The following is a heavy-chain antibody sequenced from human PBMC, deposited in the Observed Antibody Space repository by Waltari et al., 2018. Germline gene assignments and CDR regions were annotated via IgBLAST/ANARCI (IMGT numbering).Heavy chain of an antibody. CDR2: INPNSGGT. CDR1: GYTFTGYY. Sequence: QVQLVQSGAEVKKPGASVKVSCKASGYTFTGYYMHWVRQAPGQGLEWMGRINPNSGGTNYAQKFQGRVTMTRDTSISTAYMELSRLRSDDTAVYYCARVTAAAGIGDYYYYYYMDVWGKGTTVTVSS. J-gene: IGHJ6*03. D-gene: IGHD6-13*01. V-gene: IGHV1-2*06. CDR3: ARVTAAAGIGDYYYYYYMDV.